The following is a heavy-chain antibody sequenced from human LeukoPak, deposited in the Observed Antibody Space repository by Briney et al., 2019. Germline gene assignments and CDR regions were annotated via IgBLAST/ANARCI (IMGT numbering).Heavy chain of an antibody. V-gene: IGHV4-59*01. CDR3: ARYAVSIAAAGYLDY. Sequence: GSLRLSCAASGFTFSSYNMNWVRQPPGKGLEWIGYIYYSGSTNYNPSLKSRVTISVDTSKNQFSLKLSSVTAADTAVYYCARYAVSIAAAGYLDYWGQGTLVTVSS. D-gene: IGHD6-13*01. CDR1: GFTFSSYN. CDR2: IYYSGST. J-gene: IGHJ4*02.